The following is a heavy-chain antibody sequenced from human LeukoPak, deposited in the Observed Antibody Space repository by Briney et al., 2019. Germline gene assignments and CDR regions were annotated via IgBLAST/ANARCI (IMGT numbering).Heavy chain of an antibody. CDR2: INHSGST. V-gene: IGHV4-34*01. CDR3: ARGLQWLVKYYFDY. Sequence: KTSETLSLTCAVYGGSFSGYYWSWIRQPPGEGLEWIGEINHSGSTNYNPSLKSRVTISVDTSKNQFSLKLSSVTAADTAVYYCARGLQWLVKYYFDYWGQGTLVTVSS. CDR1: GGSFSGYY. J-gene: IGHJ4*02. D-gene: IGHD6-19*01.